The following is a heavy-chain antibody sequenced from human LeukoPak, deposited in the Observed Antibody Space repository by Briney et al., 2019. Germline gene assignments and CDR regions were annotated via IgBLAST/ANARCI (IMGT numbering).Heavy chain of an antibody. CDR1: GFTFSSYG. J-gene: IGHJ3*02. D-gene: IGHD2-2*01. Sequence: GGSLGLSCAASGFTFSSYGMHWVRQAPGKGLEWVAFIRYDGSNIYYADSVKGRFTISRDNSKNTLYLQMNSLRAEDTAVYYCARRGGYCSSTSCYRHAFDIWGQGTMVTVSS. CDR2: IRYDGSNI. CDR3: ARRGGYCSSTSCYRHAFDI. V-gene: IGHV3-30*02.